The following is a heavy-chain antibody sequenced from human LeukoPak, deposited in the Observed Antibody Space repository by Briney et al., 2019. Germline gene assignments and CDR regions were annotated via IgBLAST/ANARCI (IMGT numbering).Heavy chain of an antibody. D-gene: IGHD6-19*01. V-gene: IGHV1-69*05. CDR1: GGTFSSYD. CDR2: IIPIFGTA. Sequence: SVKVSCKASGGTFSSYDISWVRQAPGQGLEWMGGIIPIFGTANYAQKFQGRVTITTDESTTTAYMELSSLRSEDTAVYYCASIESSGWYFDYWGQGTLVTVSS. J-gene: IGHJ4*02. CDR3: ASIESSGWYFDY.